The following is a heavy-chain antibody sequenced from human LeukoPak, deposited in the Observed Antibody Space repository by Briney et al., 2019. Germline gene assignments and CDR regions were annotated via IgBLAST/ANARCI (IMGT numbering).Heavy chain of an antibody. CDR2: ISGNGGYT. CDR1: GFTFSSYA. Sequence: GGSLRLSCAASGFTFSSYAVNWVRQAPGKGLEWVSTISGNGGYTYYADSVKGRFTISRDNSKNTLYLQMTSLRAEDTAVYYCARGKVTTPLFDYWGQGTLVTVSS. V-gene: IGHV3-23*01. J-gene: IGHJ4*02. CDR3: ARGKVTTPLFDY. D-gene: IGHD2-21*02.